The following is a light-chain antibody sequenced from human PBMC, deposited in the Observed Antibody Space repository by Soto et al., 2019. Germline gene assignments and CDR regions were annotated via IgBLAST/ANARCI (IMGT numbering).Light chain of an antibody. V-gene: IGLV2-14*01. CDR1: SGDIGSYNR. CDR3: SSYTNINARAGV. Sequence: QSALTQPASVSGSPGQSITISCTGTSGDIGSYNRVSWYQQHPGKAPKLIIYEVTDRPSGVSNRFSGSKSGNTASLTISGLQDEDEAEYYCSSYTNINARAGVFGTGTKVTVL. CDR2: EVT. J-gene: IGLJ1*01.